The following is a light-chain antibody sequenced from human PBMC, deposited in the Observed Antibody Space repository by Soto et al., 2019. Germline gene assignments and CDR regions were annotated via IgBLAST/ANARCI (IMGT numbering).Light chain of an antibody. CDR1: NIGSKL. V-gene: IGLV3-21*04. J-gene: IGLJ1*01. Sequence: VLTQPPSVSVAPGKTASITCGGDNIGSKLVHWYRQKPGQAPMLVIFYDSDRPSGIAERFSGSNSGNTATLTISRVEGGDEADYYCQVRDSSSDLYVFGTGTKLTVL. CDR2: YDS. CDR3: QVRDSSSDLYV.